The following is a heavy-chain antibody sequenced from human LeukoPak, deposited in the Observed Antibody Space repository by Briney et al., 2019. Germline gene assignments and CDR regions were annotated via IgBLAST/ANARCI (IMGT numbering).Heavy chain of an antibody. CDR1: GFTFSSYA. Sequence: GGSLRLSCAASGFTFSSYAMSWVRQARGKGLEWVSAISGSGGSTYYADSVKGRFTISRGNSKNTLYLQMNSLRAEDTAVYYCARDPFIVGATRDYYFDYWGQGTLVTVSS. D-gene: IGHD1-26*01. CDR2: ISGSGGST. J-gene: IGHJ4*02. V-gene: IGHV3-23*01. CDR3: ARDPFIVGATRDYYFDY.